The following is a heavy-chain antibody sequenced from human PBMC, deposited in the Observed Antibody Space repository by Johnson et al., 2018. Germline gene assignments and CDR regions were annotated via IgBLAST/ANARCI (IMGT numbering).Heavy chain of an antibody. CDR1: GFTFSSYS. CDR2: ISSSSSTI. V-gene: IGHV3-48*02. Sequence: EVQLVESGGGLVQPGGSLRLSCAASGFTFSSYSMNWVRQAPGKGLEWVSYISSSSSTIYYADSVKGRFTISRDNAKNSLYLQMNSLRDEDTAVYYCAREGTVTTGGAFDIWGQGTMVTVSS. J-gene: IGHJ3*02. CDR3: AREGTVTTGGAFDI. D-gene: IGHD4-17*01.